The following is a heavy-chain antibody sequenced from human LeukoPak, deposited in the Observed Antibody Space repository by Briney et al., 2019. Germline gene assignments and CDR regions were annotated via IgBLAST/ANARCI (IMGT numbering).Heavy chain of an antibody. CDR3: ARANALYCSSTSCLFDY. Sequence: ASVKVSCKASGYTFTDYYIHWVRQAPGQGLEWMAWINPNSGGTYYAQNFHDRITLTRDTSISTAYMELSRLRSDDTAIYYCARANALYCSSTSCLFDYWGQGSLVTVSS. CDR1: GYTFTDYY. V-gene: IGHV1-2*02. D-gene: IGHD2-2*01. CDR2: INPNSGGT. J-gene: IGHJ4*02.